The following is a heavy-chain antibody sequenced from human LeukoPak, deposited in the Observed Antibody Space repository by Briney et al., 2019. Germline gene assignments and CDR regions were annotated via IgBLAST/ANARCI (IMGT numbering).Heavy chain of an antibody. CDR1: GGSFSGYY. V-gene: IGHV4-34*01. CDR3: AGNRVFDY. CDR2: INHSGST. Sequence: SETLSLTCAVYGGSFSGYYWSWIRQPPGKGLEWIGEINHSGSTNYNPSHKSRVTISVDTSKNQFSLKLSSVTAADTAVYYCAGNRVFDYWGQGTLVTVSS. J-gene: IGHJ4*02.